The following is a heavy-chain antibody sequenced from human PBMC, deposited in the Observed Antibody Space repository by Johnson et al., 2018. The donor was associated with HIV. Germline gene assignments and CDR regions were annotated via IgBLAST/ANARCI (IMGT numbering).Heavy chain of an antibody. CDR1: GFTLSNAW. Sequence: VQLVESGGGLVKPGGSLRLSCAASGFTLSNAWMSWVRQAPGKGLEWVGRIKSKTDGGTTDYAAPVKGRFTISRDDSKNTLYLQMNSLKTEDTAVYYCTTFYCGGDCYAFDIWGQGTMVTVSS. D-gene: IGHD2-21*01. V-gene: IGHV3-15*01. CDR2: IKSKTDGGTT. J-gene: IGHJ3*02. CDR3: TTFYCGGDCYAFDI.